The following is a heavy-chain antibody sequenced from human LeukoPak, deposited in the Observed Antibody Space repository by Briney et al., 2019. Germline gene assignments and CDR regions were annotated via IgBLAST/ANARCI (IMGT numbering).Heavy chain of an antibody. CDR2: ISDGSTDI. CDR3: AREGSGFDGGFDS. V-gene: IGHV3-21*01. Sequence: PGGSLRLSCAASGFTFKTYTMNWVRQAPGKGLEWVSCISDGSTDIYYADSVKGRFTVSRDNSKNSLYLQMNNLRAEDTAVYYCAREGSGFDGGFDSWGQGTLVTVSS. D-gene: IGHD6-19*01. CDR1: GFTFKTYT. J-gene: IGHJ4*02.